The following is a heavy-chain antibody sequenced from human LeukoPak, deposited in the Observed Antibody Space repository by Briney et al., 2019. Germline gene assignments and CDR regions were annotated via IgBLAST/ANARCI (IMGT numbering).Heavy chain of an antibody. Sequence: GGSLRLSCAASGFTFSSYAMSWVRQAPGKGLEWVSAISGSGGSTYYADSVKGRFTISRDNSKNTLYLQMNSLRAEDTALYYCATPRSSYYYYGMDVWGQGTTVIVSS. J-gene: IGHJ6*02. CDR2: ISGSGGST. CDR3: ATPRSSYYYYGMDV. CDR1: GFTFSSYA. V-gene: IGHV3-23*01.